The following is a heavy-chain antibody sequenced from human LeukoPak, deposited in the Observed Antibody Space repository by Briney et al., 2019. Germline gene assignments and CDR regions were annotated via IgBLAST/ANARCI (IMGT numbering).Heavy chain of an antibody. D-gene: IGHD3-10*01. Sequence: GGSLRLSCTASGFTVSNFVMHWVRQPPGKGLQWVTEISYDGNKKTYVDSVKGRFTISRDNSKNTLYLQMNSLRDEATAVYYCARGAQKILSFGEYPSDSFDIWGQGTMVSVSS. J-gene: IGHJ3*02. CDR3: ARGAQKILSFGEYPSDSFDI. CDR1: GFTVSNFV. CDR2: ISYDGNKK. V-gene: IGHV3-30-3*01.